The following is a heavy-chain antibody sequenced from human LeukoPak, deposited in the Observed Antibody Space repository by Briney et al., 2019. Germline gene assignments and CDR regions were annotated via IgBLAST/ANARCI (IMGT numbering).Heavy chain of an antibody. CDR3: ARNFYYDSSGSLDAFDI. D-gene: IGHD3-22*01. J-gene: IGHJ3*02. CDR2: ISAYNGNT. CDR1: GYTFTNYG. Sequence: ASVTVSCKASGYTFTNYGISWVRQAPGQGLEWMGWISAYNGNTNYAQKLQGRVTMTTDTSTNTAYMELRSLRSDDTAVYYCARNFYYDSSGSLDAFDIWGQGTMVTVSS. V-gene: IGHV1-18*01.